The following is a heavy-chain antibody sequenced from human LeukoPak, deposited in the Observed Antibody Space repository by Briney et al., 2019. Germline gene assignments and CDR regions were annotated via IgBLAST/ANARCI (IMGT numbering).Heavy chain of an antibody. V-gene: IGHV3-23*01. CDR1: GFTFSTHA. Sequence: GGSLRLSCAAAGFTFSTHAMTWVRQAPGKGLEWVSAISGIDSRTYYADSVKGRFTISRDNPKNTLYLQMNSLRAEDTAVYYCARGRRDLDYWGQGTLVTVSS. CDR2: ISGIDSRT. D-gene: IGHD5-24*01. J-gene: IGHJ4*02. CDR3: ARGRRDLDY.